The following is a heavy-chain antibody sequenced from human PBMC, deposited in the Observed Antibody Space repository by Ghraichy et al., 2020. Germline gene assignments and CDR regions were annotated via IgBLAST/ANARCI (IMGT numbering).Heavy chain of an antibody. CDR1: GGSIRSYY. Sequence: SCTVSGGSIRSYYWSWIRQPAGKGLEWIGRIYTSGSTNYNPSLRSRVMISLDTSKNQFSLTLSSVTAADTAVYYCASTYYDYWSGSSGYAIDVWGQGTTVTVSS. V-gene: IGHV4-4*07. CDR2: IYTSGST. CDR3: ASTYYDYWSGSSGYAIDV. D-gene: IGHD3-3*01. J-gene: IGHJ6*02.